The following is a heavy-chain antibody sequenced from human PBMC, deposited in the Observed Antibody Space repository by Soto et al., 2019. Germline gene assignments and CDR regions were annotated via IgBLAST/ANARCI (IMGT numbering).Heavy chain of an antibody. CDR3: TTATTEGPQGRSGDAFDI. J-gene: IGHJ3*02. Sequence: GGSLRLSCAASGFTFSNAWMNWVRQAPGKGLEWVGRIKSKTDGGTTDYAAPVKGRFTISRDDSKNTLYLQMNSLKTEDTAVYYCTTATTEGPQGRSGDAFDIWGQGTMVTVSS. D-gene: IGHD4-17*01. V-gene: IGHV3-15*07. CDR1: GFTFSNAW. CDR2: IKSKTDGGTT.